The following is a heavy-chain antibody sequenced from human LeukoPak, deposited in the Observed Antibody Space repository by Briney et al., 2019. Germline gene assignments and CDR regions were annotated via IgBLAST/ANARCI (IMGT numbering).Heavy chain of an antibody. CDR2: IYYSGST. Sequence: SETLSLTCTVSGGSISSSSYYWGWIRQPPGKGLEWIGGIYYSGSTYYNPSLKSRVTISVDTSKNQFSLKLSSVTAADTAVYYCARIPVGAWDYYYYMDVWGKGTTVTVSS. CDR1: GGSISSSSYY. D-gene: IGHD1-26*01. J-gene: IGHJ6*03. V-gene: IGHV4-39*01. CDR3: ARIPVGAWDYYYYMDV.